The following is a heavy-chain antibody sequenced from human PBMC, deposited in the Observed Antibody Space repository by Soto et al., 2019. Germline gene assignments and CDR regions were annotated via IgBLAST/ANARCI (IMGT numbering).Heavy chain of an antibody. V-gene: IGHV3-23*01. D-gene: IGHD2-15*01. Sequence: EVQLLESGGGLVQPGGSLRLSCAASRFTFSSYAMSWVRQAPGKGLEWVSAICGSGSSTYYADSVKGRFTISRDNSKNTLYLQMNSLRAEDTAVYYCAKSVVVVAASYGYFDYWGQGTLVTVSS. J-gene: IGHJ4*02. CDR1: RFTFSSYA. CDR2: ICGSGSST. CDR3: AKSVVVVAASYGYFDY.